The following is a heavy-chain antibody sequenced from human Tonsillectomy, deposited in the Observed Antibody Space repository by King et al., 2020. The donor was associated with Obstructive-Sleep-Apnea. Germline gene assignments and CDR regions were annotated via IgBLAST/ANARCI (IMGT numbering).Heavy chain of an antibody. CDR3: AGARSYYYT. D-gene: IGHD3-22*01. J-gene: IGHJ5*02. CDR1: GDSVSNNTAV. Sequence: VQLQQSGPGLVKPSQTLSLTCAISGDSVSNNTAVWNWIRQSPSKGLEWLGRTYYRSKWVNEYAESVKSRITINPDTSKNQFSLQLNSVTPGDTAVYYCAGARSYYYTWGQGTLVTVSS. V-gene: IGHV6-1*01. CDR2: TYYRSKWVN.